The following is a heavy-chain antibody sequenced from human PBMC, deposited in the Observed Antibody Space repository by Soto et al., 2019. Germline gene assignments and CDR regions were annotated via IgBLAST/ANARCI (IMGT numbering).Heavy chain of an antibody. CDR2: MYYSGSS. CDR1: GDSVSSGSYY. V-gene: IGHV4-61*01. Sequence: QVQLQESGPGLVKPSETLSLTCTVSGDSVSSGSYYWSWIRQPPGKGVEWIGYMYYSGSSDYNPSLNSRVSISIDMSKNQFSLKLSSVTAADTAVYYCAREGYNYNGMDVWGQGTTVTVSS. J-gene: IGHJ6*02. CDR3: AREGYNYNGMDV.